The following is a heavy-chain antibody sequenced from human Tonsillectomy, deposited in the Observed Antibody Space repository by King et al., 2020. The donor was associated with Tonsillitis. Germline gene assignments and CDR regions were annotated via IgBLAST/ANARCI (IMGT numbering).Heavy chain of an antibody. V-gene: IGHV3-9*01. J-gene: IGHJ4*02. Sequence: VQLVESGGGLAQPGRSLRLSCAASGFTFDDYAMHWVRQAPGKGLEGVSGISWNSGSIDSADSVKGRFTIPRDNAKNSLYLQMNSLRAEDTALYYCAKDMTVWSSSSCDCWGQGTLVTVSS. CDR2: ISWNSGSI. CDR1: GFTFDDYA. D-gene: IGHD6-6*01. CDR3: AKDMTVWSSSSCDC.